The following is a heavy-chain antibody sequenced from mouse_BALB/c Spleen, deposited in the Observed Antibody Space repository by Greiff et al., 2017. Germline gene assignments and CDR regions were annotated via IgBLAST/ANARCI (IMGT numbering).Heavy chain of an antibody. D-gene: IGHD1-1*01. Sequence: EVKLVESGGGLVQPGGSRKLSCAASGFTFSSFGMHWVRQAPEKGLEWVAYISSGSSTIYYADTVKGRFTISRDNPKNTLFLQMTSLRSEDTAMYYCARSATVVGNYAMDYWGQGTSVTVSS. CDR3: ARSATVVGNYAMDY. V-gene: IGHV5-17*02. J-gene: IGHJ4*01. CDR2: ISSGSSTI. CDR1: GFTFSSFG.